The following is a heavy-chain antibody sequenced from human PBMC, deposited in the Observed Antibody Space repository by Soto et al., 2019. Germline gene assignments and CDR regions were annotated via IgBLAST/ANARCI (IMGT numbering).Heavy chain of an antibody. CDR2: IYWDDEK. Sequence: QITLKESGPTLVKSTQTLTLTCTFSGFSLSTRGVGVAWIRQPPGKALEWLTLIYWDDEKHYSPSLKSRITITKDTSKNEVVLTMTTIYLVDTASYHCTQFRGNGIIIRDYLGQGTLVTVSS. CDR3: TQFRGNGIIIRDY. J-gene: IGHJ4*02. CDR1: GFSLSTRGVG. V-gene: IGHV2-5*02. D-gene: IGHD3-10*01.